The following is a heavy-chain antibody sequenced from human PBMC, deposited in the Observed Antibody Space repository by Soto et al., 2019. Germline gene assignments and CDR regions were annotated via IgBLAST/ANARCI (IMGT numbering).Heavy chain of an antibody. J-gene: IGHJ6*02. Sequence: QVQLVESGGGVVQPGRSLRLSCAASGFTFSSYGMHWVRQAPGKGLEWVAVIWYDGSNKYYADSVKGRFTISRDNSKNTLYLQMNSLRAEDTAVYYCARLGPLRSSSAGYYYYYGMDVWGQGTTVTVSS. CDR2: IWYDGSNK. CDR1: GFTFSSYG. V-gene: IGHV3-33*01. CDR3: ARLGPLRSSSAGYYYYYGMDV. D-gene: IGHD6-6*01.